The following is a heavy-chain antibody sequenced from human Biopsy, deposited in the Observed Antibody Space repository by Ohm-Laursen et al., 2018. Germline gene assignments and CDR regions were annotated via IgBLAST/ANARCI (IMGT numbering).Heavy chain of an antibody. CDR3: ARDYYPYVDYLKDVPLCDS. J-gene: IGHJ4*02. CDR1: GYTFTTYG. V-gene: IGHV1-18*01. D-gene: IGHD4-17*01. CDR2: INTYSGNT. Sequence: ASVKVSCKASGYTFTTYGISRVRQAPGQGLEWMGWINTYSGNTNYGKKFHDRVIMTSDTSTSTAYLEHRSLRSDDTAVYYCARDYYPYVDYLKDVPLCDSWGQGTLVTVSS.